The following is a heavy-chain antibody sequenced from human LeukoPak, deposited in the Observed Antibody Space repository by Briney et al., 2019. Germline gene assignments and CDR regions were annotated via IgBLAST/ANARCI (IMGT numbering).Heavy chain of an antibody. V-gene: IGHV4-59*11. D-gene: IGHD3-3*01. Sequence: SETLSLTCTVSGGSISSHYWSWIRQPPGKGLEWIGYIYYTGSTNYNPSLKSRVTISVDTSKNQFSLKLSSVTAADTAVYYCARVGANDYDFWSGYYHFDYWGQGTLVTVSS. J-gene: IGHJ4*02. CDR2: IYYTGST. CDR3: ARVGANDYDFWSGYYHFDY. CDR1: GGSISSHY.